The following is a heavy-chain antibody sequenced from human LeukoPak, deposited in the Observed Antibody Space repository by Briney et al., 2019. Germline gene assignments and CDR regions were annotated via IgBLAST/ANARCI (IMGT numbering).Heavy chain of an antibody. CDR2: ISYDGSNK. V-gene: IGHV3-30*03. J-gene: IGHJ6*03. Sequence: PGGSLRLSCAASGFTFSSYGMHWVRQAPGKGLEWVAVISYDGSNKYYADSVKGRFTISRDNSKNTLYLQMNSLRAEDTAVYYCARGARLLWFGELLSRYYYYYYMDVWGKGTTVTISS. CDR3: ARGARLLWFGELLSRYYYYYYMDV. CDR1: GFTFSSYG. D-gene: IGHD3-10*01.